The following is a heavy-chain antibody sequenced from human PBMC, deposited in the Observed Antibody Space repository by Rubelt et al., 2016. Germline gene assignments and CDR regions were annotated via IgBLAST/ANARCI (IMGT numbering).Heavy chain of an antibody. CDR3: ARGYCSRTSCLNYGMDV. CDR1: TFSSYW. CDR2: INSDGSSR. V-gene: IGHV3-74*01. J-gene: IGHJ6*02. D-gene: IGHD2-2*01. Sequence: TFSSYWMHWVRQAPGKGLVWVSRINSDGSSRSYADSVKGRFTISRDNAKNTLYLQRNSLRAEDTAVYYCARGYCSRTSCLNYGMDVWGQGTTVTVSS.